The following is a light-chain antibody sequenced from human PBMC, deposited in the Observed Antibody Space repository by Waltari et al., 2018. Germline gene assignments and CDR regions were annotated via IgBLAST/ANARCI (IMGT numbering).Light chain of an antibody. J-gene: IGLJ7*01. CDR2: ENR. CDR3: GTWDSSLSGAV. V-gene: IGLV1-51*02. Sequence: QSVLTQPPSVSAAPGQRVTISCSGGSSNIGNNYLSWYRQFPGTAPKLLIYENRERPSAIPGRFSGSKSGTSATLDITGLQAGDEADYYCGTWDSSLSGAVFGGGTHLTVL. CDR1: SSNIGNNY.